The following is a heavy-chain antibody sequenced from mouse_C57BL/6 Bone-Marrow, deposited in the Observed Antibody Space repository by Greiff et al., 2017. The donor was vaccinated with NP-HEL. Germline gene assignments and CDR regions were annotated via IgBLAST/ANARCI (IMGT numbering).Heavy chain of an antibody. CDR3: ARDPVTTVGGGYFDY. CDR1: GYSITSGYY. CDR2: ISYDGSN. D-gene: IGHD1-1*01. Sequence: EVKLVESGPGLVKPSQSLSLTCSVTGYSITSGYYWNWIRQFPGNKLEWMGYISYDGSNNYNPSLKNRISITRDTSKNQFFLKLNSVTTEDTATYYCARDPVTTVGGGYFDYWGQGTTLTVSS. V-gene: IGHV3-6*01. J-gene: IGHJ2*01.